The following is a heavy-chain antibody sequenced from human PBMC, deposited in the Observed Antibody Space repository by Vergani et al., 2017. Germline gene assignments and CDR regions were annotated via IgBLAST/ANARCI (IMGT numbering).Heavy chain of an antibody. CDR2: ISSSGSTI. J-gene: IGHJ5*02. Sequence: QVQLGESGGGLVKPGGSLRLSCAASGFTFSDYYMSWIRQAPGKGLVWVSYISSSGSTIYYADSVKGRFTISRDNAKNSLYLQKNSLRAEDTTVYYCARRYCSSGSCKPFDPWGQGTLVTVSS. CDR3: ARRYCSSGSCKPFDP. D-gene: IGHD2-15*01. V-gene: IGHV3-11*01. CDR1: GFTFSDYY.